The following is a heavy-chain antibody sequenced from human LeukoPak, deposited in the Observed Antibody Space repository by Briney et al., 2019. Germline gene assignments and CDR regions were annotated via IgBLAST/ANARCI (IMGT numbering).Heavy chain of an antibody. CDR3: TRAAAPFSSGRFDY. CDR1: GDSVSSNSVT. J-gene: IGHJ4*02. D-gene: IGHD6-19*01. CDR2: TYYRSKWYN. V-gene: IGHV6-1*01. Sequence: SQTLSLTCAISGDSVSSNSVTRNWIRQSPSRGLEWLGRTYYRSKWYNDYAVSVKSRITINPDTSQNQFSLQLNSVTPEDTAVYYCTRAAAPFSSGRFDYWGQGTLVTVSS.